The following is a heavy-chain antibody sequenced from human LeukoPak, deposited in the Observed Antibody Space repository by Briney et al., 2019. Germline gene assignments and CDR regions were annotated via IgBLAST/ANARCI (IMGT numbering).Heavy chain of an antibody. J-gene: IGHJ4*02. Sequence: PGGSLRLSCAASGFTVSSNYMSWVRQAPGKGLEWVSYISSSSSTIYYADSVKGRFTISRDNAKNSLYLQMNSLRAEDTAVYYCARDDYCSSTNCYGVDYWGQGTLVTVSS. CDR2: ISSSSSTI. CDR1: GFTVSSNY. V-gene: IGHV3-48*04. CDR3: ARDDYCSSTNCYGVDY. D-gene: IGHD2-2*01.